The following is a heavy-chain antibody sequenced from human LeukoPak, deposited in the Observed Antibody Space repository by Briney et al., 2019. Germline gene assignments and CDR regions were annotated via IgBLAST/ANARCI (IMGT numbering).Heavy chain of an antibody. Sequence: PGGSLRLSCVDSGFTFSTYWMHWVRQAPGKGLVWVSRINSDGSITNYADSVKGRFTISRDNAKNTLYLQMNSLRAEDTAVFYCARDKFGIAAVDWGQGTLVTVSS. CDR3: ARDKFGIAAVD. V-gene: IGHV3-74*01. D-gene: IGHD6-13*01. CDR1: GFTFSTYW. J-gene: IGHJ4*02. CDR2: INSDGSIT.